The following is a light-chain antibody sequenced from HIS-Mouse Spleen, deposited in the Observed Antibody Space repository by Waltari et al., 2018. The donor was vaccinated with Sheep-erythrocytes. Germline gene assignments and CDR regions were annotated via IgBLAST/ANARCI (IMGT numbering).Light chain of an antibody. CDR3: QQYNSYSQT. Sequence: DIQMTQSPSTLSASVGDRVTITCRASQSISSWLAWYQQKPGKAPKLLIYKASSLESGVPSRFSGSGSVTEFTLTISSLQPDDFATYYCQQYNSYSQTFGPGTKVDIK. J-gene: IGKJ3*01. V-gene: IGKV1-5*03. CDR1: QSISSW. CDR2: KAS.